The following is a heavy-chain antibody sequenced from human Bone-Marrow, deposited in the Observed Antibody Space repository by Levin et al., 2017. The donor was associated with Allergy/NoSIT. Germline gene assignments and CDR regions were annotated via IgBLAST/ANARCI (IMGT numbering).Heavy chain of an antibody. CDR1: GSTFSDYG. Sequence: GGSLRLSCAASGSTFSDYGLHWVRQAPDKGLEWVALISYDGTKIYYADSVKGRFTISRDSSKNTLYLQMNSLRAEDTSVYYCARGGDGFWSGFYYWGQGTLVTVSS. D-gene: IGHD3-3*01. J-gene: IGHJ4*02. CDR3: ARGGDGFWSGFYY. CDR2: ISYDGTKI. V-gene: IGHV3-30*03.